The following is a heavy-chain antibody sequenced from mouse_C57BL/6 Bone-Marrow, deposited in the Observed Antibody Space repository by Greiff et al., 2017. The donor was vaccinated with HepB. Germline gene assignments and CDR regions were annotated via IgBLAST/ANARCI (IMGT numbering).Heavy chain of an antibody. CDR3: ARSPRGGSSYAVHYFDY. J-gene: IGHJ2*01. Sequence: QVQLQQSGAELMKPGASVKLSCKATGYTFTGYWIEWVKQRPGHGLEWIGEILPGSGSTNYNEKFKGKATFTADTSSNTAYMQLSSLTTEDSAIYYYARSPRGGSSYAVHYFDYWGQGTTLTVSS. CDR2: ILPGSGST. V-gene: IGHV1-9*01. CDR1: GYTFTGYW. D-gene: IGHD1-1*01.